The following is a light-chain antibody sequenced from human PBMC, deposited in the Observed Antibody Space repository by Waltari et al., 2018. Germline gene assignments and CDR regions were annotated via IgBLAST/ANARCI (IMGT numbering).Light chain of an antibody. CDR2: DVS. V-gene: IGLV2-14*03. J-gene: IGLJ2*01. CDR1: SSDAGGYTY. Sequence: QSALTQPASVSGSPGQSITISCTGTSSDAGGYTYVSCYQQHPGKAPKLMIYDVSNRPSGVSNRFSGSKSGNTASLTISGLQAEDEADYYCSSYTSSSTPYVVFGGGTKLTVL. CDR3: SSYTSSSTPYVV.